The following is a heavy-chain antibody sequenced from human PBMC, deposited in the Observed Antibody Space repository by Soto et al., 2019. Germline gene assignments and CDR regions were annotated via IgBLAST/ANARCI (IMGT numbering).Heavy chain of an antibody. Sequence: GASVKVSCKASGYTLTDYYMHWVRQTPGQRLEWMGWINPKNGDTNSAQKFRGRVTMTRDTSISTAYLELSSLRSDDTAVYYCARSTGSYSYYGMDVWGQGTTVTVSS. CDR1: GYTLTDYY. CDR3: ARSTGSYSYYGMDV. D-gene: IGHD1-26*01. V-gene: IGHV1-2*02. CDR2: INPKNGDT. J-gene: IGHJ6*02.